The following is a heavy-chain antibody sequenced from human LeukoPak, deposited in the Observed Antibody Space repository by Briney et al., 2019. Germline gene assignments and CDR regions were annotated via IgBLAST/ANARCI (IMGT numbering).Heavy chain of an antibody. CDR3: AGSHVYSSGWTPIRYFDY. Sequence: ASVKVSCKASGYTFTGYYMHWVRQAPGQGLEWMGWMNPNSGNTGYAQKFQGRVTMTRNTSISTAYMELSSLRSEDTAVYYCAGSHVYSSGWTPIRYFDYWGQGTLVTISS. V-gene: IGHV1-8*02. J-gene: IGHJ4*02. D-gene: IGHD6-19*01. CDR2: MNPNSGNT. CDR1: GYTFTGYY.